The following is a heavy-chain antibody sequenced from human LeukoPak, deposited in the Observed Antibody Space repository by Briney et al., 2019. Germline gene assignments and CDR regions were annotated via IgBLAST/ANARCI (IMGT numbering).Heavy chain of an antibody. CDR3: ARGAGDSSNWFDP. V-gene: IGHV1-3*01. CDR1: EYAFTSYT. CDR2: INAGNGYT. J-gene: IGHJ5*02. Sequence: ASVKVSCKASEYAFTSYTIHWVRQAPGQRLEWMGWINAGNGYTEYSQKFQGRVTITRATSASTAYMELSSLRSEDTAVYYCARGAGDSSNWFDPWGQGTLVTVSS. D-gene: IGHD6-13*01.